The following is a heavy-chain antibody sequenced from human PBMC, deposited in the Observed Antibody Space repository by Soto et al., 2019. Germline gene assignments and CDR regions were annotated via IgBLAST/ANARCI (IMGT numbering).Heavy chain of an antibody. D-gene: IGHD3-16*01. CDR1: GGSISSSNW. CDR2: IYHSGST. J-gene: IGHJ6*02. V-gene: IGHV4-4*02. Sequence: QVQLQESGPGLVKPSGTLSLTCAVSGGSISSSNWWSWVRQPPGKGLEWIGEIYHSGSTNYNPSLKSRVTISVDKSKNQRSLKLCSVTAADSAVYYCAKVVGGYYYALDVWGQGTTVTVSS. CDR3: AKVVGGYYYALDV.